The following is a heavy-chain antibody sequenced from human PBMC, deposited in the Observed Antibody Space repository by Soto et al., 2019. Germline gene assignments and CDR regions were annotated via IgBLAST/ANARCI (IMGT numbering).Heavy chain of an antibody. Sequence: PGGSLRLSCAASGFTFRNYAMSWVRQAPGKGLEWVSGISASADSTYYAESVKGRFTISRDNSKNTLYLQMSSLRVEDTALYYCAKDPLKYDSSWYTNWFGPWGQGTLVTVSS. D-gene: IGHD3-22*01. J-gene: IGHJ5*02. V-gene: IGHV3-23*01. CDR1: GFTFRNYA. CDR2: ISASADST. CDR3: AKDPLKYDSSWYTNWFGP.